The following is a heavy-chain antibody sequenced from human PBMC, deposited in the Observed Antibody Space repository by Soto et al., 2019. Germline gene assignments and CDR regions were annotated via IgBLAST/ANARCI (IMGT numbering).Heavy chain of an antibody. CDR3: ASQHYYDSSGYYVVY. V-gene: IGHV4-59*12. D-gene: IGHD3-22*01. CDR2: MYNTGST. CDR1: GGSISRYY. J-gene: IGHJ4*02. Sequence: PSETLSLTCTVSGGSISRYYWSWIRQPPGKGLEWIGYMYNTGSTVYNPSFKSRVNISVDTSKNQFSLKLSSVTAADTAVYYCASQHYYDSSGYYVVYWGQGTLVTVSS.